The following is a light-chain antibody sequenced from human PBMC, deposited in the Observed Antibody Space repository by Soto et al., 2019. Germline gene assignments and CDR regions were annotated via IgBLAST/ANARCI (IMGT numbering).Light chain of an antibody. CDR2: DVS. J-gene: IGLJ1*01. V-gene: IGLV2-11*01. Sequence: QAARTHPRSVSWSPGQSVTISCTGTSSDVGGYNYVSWYQQHPGKAPKLIIYDVSKRPSGVPDRFSGSKSANTASLTISGLQAEDEAHYYCCSYAGSYNFVFGSGTKVTVL. CDR3: CSYAGSYNFV. CDR1: SSDVGGYNY.